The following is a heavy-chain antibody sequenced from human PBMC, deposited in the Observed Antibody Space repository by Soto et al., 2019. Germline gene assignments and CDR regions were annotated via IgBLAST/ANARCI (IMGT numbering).Heavy chain of an antibody. V-gene: IGHV1-18*04. Sequence: SVKVSCEASGYTFTNFCVTWARGAPGQGLEWMGWISAYTDTPDYAQKFQGRVTMTIDTSTSTANMDLRSLTSDDTAVYYCARVIPGVEAWFDPWGQGTLVTV. D-gene: IGHD2-2*01. CDR3: ARVIPGVEAWFDP. J-gene: IGHJ5*02. CDR1: GYTFTNFC. CDR2: ISAYTDTP.